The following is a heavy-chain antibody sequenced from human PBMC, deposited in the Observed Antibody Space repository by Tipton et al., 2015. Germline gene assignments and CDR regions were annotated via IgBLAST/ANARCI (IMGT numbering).Heavy chain of an antibody. D-gene: IGHD4-17*01. CDR2: IDGSSSKI. CDR1: GFTFSTYN. V-gene: IGHV3-48*02. J-gene: IGHJ2*01. CDR3: ARRPGGVPTVTNRYFDL. Sequence: SLRLSCAASGFTFSTYNMNWVRQAPGKGLEWVSYIDGSSSKIYYADSVKGRFTISRDNAENSLYLQMNSLRDGDTAVYYCARRPGGVPTVTNRYFDLWGRGTLVTVSS.